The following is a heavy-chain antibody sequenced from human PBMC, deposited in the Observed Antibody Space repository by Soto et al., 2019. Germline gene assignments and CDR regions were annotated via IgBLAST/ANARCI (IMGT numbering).Heavy chain of an antibody. J-gene: IGHJ4*02. Sequence: VQLVESGGGVVQPGRSLRLSCAASGFTFSSYAMSWVRQAPGKGLEWVSAISGSGGSTYYADSVKGRFTISRDNSKNTLYLQMNSLRAEDTAVYYCAKGVEGLIGGPLWGQGTLVTVSS. CDR2: ISGSGGST. CDR1: GFTFSSYA. V-gene: IGHV3-23*04. D-gene: IGHD2-8*01. CDR3: AKGVEGLIGGPL.